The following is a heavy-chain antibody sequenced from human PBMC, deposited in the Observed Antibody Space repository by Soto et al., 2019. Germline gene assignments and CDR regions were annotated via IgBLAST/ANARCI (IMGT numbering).Heavy chain of an antibody. Sequence: QEQLLESGPGLVKPSETLSLTCNVSGDSTAIYYWSWIRQSAGKGLEWIGRIYTTGSINYNPSLRSRVTMSRDSSKNQLFLSLTSVTAADTAVYYCVRDRLNWFDPWGQGVLVTVSS. CDR1: GDSTAIYY. CDR3: VRDRLNWFDP. J-gene: IGHJ5*02. CDR2: IYTTGSI. V-gene: IGHV4-4*07.